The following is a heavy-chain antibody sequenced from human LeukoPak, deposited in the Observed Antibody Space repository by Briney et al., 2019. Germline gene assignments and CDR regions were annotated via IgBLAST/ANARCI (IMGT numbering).Heavy chain of an antibody. J-gene: IGHJ3*01. CDR2: IYQSGST. V-gene: IGHV4-30-2*01. CDR1: GGSISSGGYY. D-gene: IGHD2-2*01. Sequence: PSQTLSLTCTVSGGSISSGGYYWSWIRQPPGKGLEWIGYIYQSGSTYYTPSLESRVTISVDRSKNQFSLRLSSVTAADTAVYYCARDGYCSSTTCFDAFDVWGQGTMVTVSS. CDR3: ARDGYCSSTTCFDAFDV.